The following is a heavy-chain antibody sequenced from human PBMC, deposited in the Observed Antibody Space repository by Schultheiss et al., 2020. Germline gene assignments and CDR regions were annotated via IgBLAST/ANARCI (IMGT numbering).Heavy chain of an antibody. J-gene: IGHJ6*03. Sequence: SETLSLTCAVYGGSFRGYYWSWIRQPAGKGLEWIGRIYPSGSTNYNPSLRSRVTVSADTSKNQFSLKLSSVTAADTAVYYCAREIGPAYYYYYYMDVWGKGTTVTVSS. D-gene: IGHD2-21*01. CDR3: AREIGPAYYYYYYMDV. CDR2: IYPSGST. V-gene: IGHV4-4*07. CDR1: GGSFRGYY.